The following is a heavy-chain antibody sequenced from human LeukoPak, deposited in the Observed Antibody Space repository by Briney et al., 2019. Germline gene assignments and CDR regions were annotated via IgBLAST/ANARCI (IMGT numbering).Heavy chain of an antibody. CDR2: IKQDGSEK. D-gene: IGHD3-22*01. CDR1: GFTFSSYW. J-gene: IGHJ4*02. V-gene: IGHV3-7*01. CDR3: ARDRQSYYDSSGYRG. Sequence: PEGSLRLSCAASGFTFSSYWMSWVRQAPGKGLEWVANIKQDGSEKYYVDSVKGRFTISRDNAKNSLYLQMNSLRAEDTAVYYCARDRQSYYDSSGYRGWGQGTLVTVSS.